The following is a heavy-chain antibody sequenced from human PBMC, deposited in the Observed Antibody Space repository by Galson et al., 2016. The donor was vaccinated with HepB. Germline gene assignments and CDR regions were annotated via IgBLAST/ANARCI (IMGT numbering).Heavy chain of an antibody. CDR1: GFIFRNAW. V-gene: IGHV3-15*07. Sequence: SLRLSCAASGFIFRNAWMNWVRQAPGKGLEWVGRIKSKPDGEITNYAETVKGRFAISRDDSKSTLYLQMNSLKTDDTAVYYCTTDSFVVAPVWGQGTLVTVSS. CDR3: TTDSFVVAPV. CDR2: IKSKPDGEIT. J-gene: IGHJ4*02. D-gene: IGHD2-21*01.